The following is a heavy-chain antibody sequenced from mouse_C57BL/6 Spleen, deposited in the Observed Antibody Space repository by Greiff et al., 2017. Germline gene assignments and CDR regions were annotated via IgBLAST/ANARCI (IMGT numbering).Heavy chain of an antibody. J-gene: IGHJ4*01. CDR3: ASYYSTAMDY. CDR1: GFTFTDYY. CDR2: IRNKANGYTT. V-gene: IGHV7-3*01. Sequence: EVMLVESGGGLVQPGGSLSLSCAASGFTFTDYYMSWVRQPPGKALEWLGFIRNKANGYTTEYSASVKGRFTISRDNSQSILYLQMNALRAEDSATYYCASYYSTAMDYWGQGTSVTVSS.